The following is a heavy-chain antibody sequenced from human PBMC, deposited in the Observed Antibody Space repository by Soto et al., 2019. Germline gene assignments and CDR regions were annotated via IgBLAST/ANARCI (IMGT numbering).Heavy chain of an antibody. Sequence: SETLSLTCTVSGGSISSSSYYWGWIRQPPGKGLEWIGSIYYSGSTYYNPSLKSRVTISVDTSKNQFSLKLSSVTAADTAVYYCARQFVAGRGWFDPWGQGTLVTVSS. CDR3: ARQFVAGRGWFDP. D-gene: IGHD6-19*01. CDR2: IYYSGST. J-gene: IGHJ5*02. CDR1: GGSISSSSYY. V-gene: IGHV4-39*01.